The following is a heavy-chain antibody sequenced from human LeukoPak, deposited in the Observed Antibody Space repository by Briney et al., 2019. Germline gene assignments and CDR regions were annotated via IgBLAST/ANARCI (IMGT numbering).Heavy chain of an antibody. Sequence: GGSLRLSCAASGFTFSDYYMSWIRQAPGKGLEWVSYISSSGSTIYYADSVKGRFTISIDNAKSSLYLQMNSLRAEDTAVYFCARDATVGVPGTLYFDHWGQGTLVTVSS. CDR2: ISSSGSTI. J-gene: IGHJ4*02. D-gene: IGHD6-19*01. CDR3: ARDATVGVPGTLYFDH. V-gene: IGHV3-11*04. CDR1: GFTFSDYY.